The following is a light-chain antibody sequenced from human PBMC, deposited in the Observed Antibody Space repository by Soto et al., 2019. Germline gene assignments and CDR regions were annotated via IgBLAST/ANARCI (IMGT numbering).Light chain of an antibody. V-gene: IGKV3-11*01. CDR3: QQRSNWPSIT. CDR1: QSVSSY. CDR2: DAS. J-gene: IGKJ5*01. Sequence: EIVLTQSPATLSLSPGARAPLSCTASQSVSSYLAWYQQKPGQAPRLLIYDASNRATGIPARFSGSGSGTEFTLTINSLEPEDFAVYYCQQRSNWPSITFGQGTRLEIK.